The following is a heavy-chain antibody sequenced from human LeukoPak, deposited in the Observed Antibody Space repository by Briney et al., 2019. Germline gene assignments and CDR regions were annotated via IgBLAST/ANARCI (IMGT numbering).Heavy chain of an antibody. CDR3: ARKRYYDFWSGYQHYYFDY. V-gene: IGHV4-34*01. J-gene: IGHJ4*02. D-gene: IGHD3-3*01. CDR1: GGSFSGYY. Sequence: PSETLSLTCAVYGGSFSGYYWSWIRQPPGKGLEWIGEINHSGSTKYNPSLKSRVTISVDTSKHQFSLKLSSVTAADTAVYYCARKRYYDFWSGYQHYYFDYWGQGTLVTVSS. CDR2: INHSGST.